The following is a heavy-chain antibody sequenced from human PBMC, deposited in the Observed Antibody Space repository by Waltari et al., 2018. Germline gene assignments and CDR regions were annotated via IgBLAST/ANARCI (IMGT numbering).Heavy chain of an antibody. V-gene: IGHV3-9*01. CDR2: ISWNSGSI. CDR3: AKDGYCSSTSCYYFDY. CDR1: GFTFDDYA. D-gene: IGHD2-2*01. Sequence: EVQLVESGGGLVQPGRSLRLSCAASGFTFDDYAMHWVRQAPGKGLEWVSGISWNSGSIGYADAVKGRFTIARDNAKNSLYLQMNSLRAEDTAVYYCAKDGYCSSTSCYYFDYWGQGTLVTVSS. J-gene: IGHJ4*02.